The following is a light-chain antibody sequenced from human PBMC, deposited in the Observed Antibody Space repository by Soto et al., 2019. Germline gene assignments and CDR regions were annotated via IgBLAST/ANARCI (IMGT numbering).Light chain of an antibody. CDR1: QSVSSN. V-gene: IGKV3-11*01. J-gene: IGKJ4*01. CDR3: QQRNNWLT. CDR2: DAS. Sequence: EIVLTQSPATLSLSPGERATLSCRASQSVSSNNLAWYQQKPGQAPRLLIYDASNRATGIPARFSGSGSGKDFTLTISSLEPEDFAVYYCQQRNNWLTFGGGTKVEIK.